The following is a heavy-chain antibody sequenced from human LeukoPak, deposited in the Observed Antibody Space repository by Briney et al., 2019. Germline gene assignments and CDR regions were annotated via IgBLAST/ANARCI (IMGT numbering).Heavy chain of an antibody. D-gene: IGHD1-26*01. CDR1: GGSFSGYY. CDR3: ARARIVGATRPWYFDL. V-gene: IGHV4-34*01. J-gene: IGHJ2*01. Sequence: SETLSLTCAVYGGSFSGYYWSWIRQPPGKGLEWIGEINHSGSTNYNPSLKSRVTITVDTSKNQFSLKLSSVTAADTAVYYCARARIVGATRPWYFDLWGRGTLVTVSS. CDR2: INHSGST.